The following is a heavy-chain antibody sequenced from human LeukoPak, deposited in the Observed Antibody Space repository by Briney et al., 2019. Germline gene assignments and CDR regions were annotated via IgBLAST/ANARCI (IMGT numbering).Heavy chain of an antibody. J-gene: IGHJ4*02. V-gene: IGHV4-34*01. CDR1: GGSFSGYY. D-gene: IGHD6-13*01. CDR3: ARILSAAGPDY. Sequence: PSETLSLTCAVYGGSFSGYYWSWIRQPPGEGLEWIGEINHSGSTNYNPSLKSRVTISVDTSKNQFSLKLSSVTAADTAVYYCARILSAAGPDYWGQGTLVTASS. CDR2: INHSGST.